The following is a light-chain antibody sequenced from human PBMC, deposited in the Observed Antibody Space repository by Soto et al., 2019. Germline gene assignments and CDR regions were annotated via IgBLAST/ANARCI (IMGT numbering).Light chain of an antibody. J-gene: IGLJ1*01. CDR1: SSNIGAGYD. Sequence: QSVLTQPPSVSGAPGQRVTISCSGSSSNIGAGYDVNRYRQLPGTAPKLLIYGNSDRPSGVPDRFSGSKSGTSASLAITGLQAEDEADYYCSSYTSSSTHVFGTGTKVTVL. CDR3: SSYTSSSTHV. V-gene: IGLV1-40*01. CDR2: GNS.